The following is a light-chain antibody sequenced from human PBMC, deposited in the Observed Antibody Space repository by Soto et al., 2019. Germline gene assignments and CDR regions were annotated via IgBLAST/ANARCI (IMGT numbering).Light chain of an antibody. Sequence: QSALTQPPSASGSPGQSVTISCTGTSSDIGGYNYVSWYQQHPGKAPTLMIYELSKRPSGVPDRFSGSKSGNTASLTVSGLQAEDEADYYCSSYAGSNNLVFGGGTKLTV. V-gene: IGLV2-8*01. CDR1: SSDIGGYNY. CDR2: ELS. CDR3: SSYAGSNNLV. J-gene: IGLJ2*01.